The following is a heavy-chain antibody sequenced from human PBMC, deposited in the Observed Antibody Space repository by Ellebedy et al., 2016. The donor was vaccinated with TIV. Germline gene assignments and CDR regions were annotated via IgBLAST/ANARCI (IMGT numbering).Heavy chain of an antibody. J-gene: IGHJ3*02. CDR2: IHHGGGL. D-gene: IGHD3-10*01. Sequence: SETLSLTCAVSGGSVTSLWWSWIRQPPGKGLEWIGEIHHGGGLNYSPSFKSRVAISVDTSNNQFSLNMNSVTASDTAVYFCARAGYYGSWDGFDIWGQGTMVTVSS. V-gene: IGHV4-34*01. CDR1: GGSVTSLW. CDR3: ARAGYYGSWDGFDI.